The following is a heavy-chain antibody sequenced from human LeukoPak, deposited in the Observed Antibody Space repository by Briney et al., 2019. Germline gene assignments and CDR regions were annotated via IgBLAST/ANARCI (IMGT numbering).Heavy chain of an antibody. CDR3: ARGDSSSWLYYYYMDV. D-gene: IGHD6-13*01. Sequence: ASVKVSCKASVYTFTSYDINWVRQATGQGLEWMGWMNPNSGNTGYAQKFQGRVTMTRNTSISTAYMELSSLRSEDTAVYYCARGDSSSWLYYYYMDVWGKGTTVTVSS. CDR2: MNPNSGNT. J-gene: IGHJ6*03. CDR1: VYTFTSYD. V-gene: IGHV1-8*01.